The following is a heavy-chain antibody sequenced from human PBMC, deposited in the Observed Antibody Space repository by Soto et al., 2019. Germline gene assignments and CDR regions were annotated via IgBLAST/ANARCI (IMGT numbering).Heavy chain of an antibody. CDR2: IYYSGST. D-gene: IGHD6-6*01. Sequence: SETLSLTCTVSGGSISSGGYYWSWIRQHPGKGLEWIGYIYYSGSTYYNPSLKSRVTISVDTSKNQFSLKLSSVTAADTAVYYCARDDAIAARLLSGGDDYWGQGTLVTVSS. J-gene: IGHJ4*02. CDR3: ARDDAIAARLLSGGDDY. V-gene: IGHV4-31*03. CDR1: GGSISSGGYY.